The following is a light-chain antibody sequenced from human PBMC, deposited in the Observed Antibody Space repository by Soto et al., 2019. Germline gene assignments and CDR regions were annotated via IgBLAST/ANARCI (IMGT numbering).Light chain of an antibody. CDR2: DVN. CDR1: SSNVGGYSY. CDR3: RSYTYSSTLYV. J-gene: IGLJ1*01. V-gene: IGLV2-14*01. Sequence: QSALTQPASVSGAPGQWITISCTGTSSNVGGYSYVSWYQQHPGKAPKLMIYDVNNRPSGVSKRFAGSKSGNTASLASAGLQAEDEAEYYCRSYTYSSTLYVFGTGTKLTVL.